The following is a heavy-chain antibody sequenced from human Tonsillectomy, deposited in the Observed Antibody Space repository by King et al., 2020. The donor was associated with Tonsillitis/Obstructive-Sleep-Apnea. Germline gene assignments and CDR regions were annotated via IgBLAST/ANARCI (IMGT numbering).Heavy chain of an antibody. V-gene: IGHV4-59*01. D-gene: IGHD2-21*01. CDR1: GGSISSYY. Sequence: VQLQESGPGLVKPSETLSLTCTVSGGSISSYYWSWIRQPPGKGLEWIGYIYYSGSTTYNPSLKSRVTISVDTSKNQFSLKLRSVTAADTAVYYCARLVYCGGDCYLLDYWGQGTLVTVSS. J-gene: IGHJ4*02. CDR2: IYYSGST. CDR3: ARLVYCGGDCYLLDY.